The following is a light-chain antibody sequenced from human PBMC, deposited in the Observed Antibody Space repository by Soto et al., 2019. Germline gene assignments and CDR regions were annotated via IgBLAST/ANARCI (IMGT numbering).Light chain of an antibody. J-gene: IGKJ5*01. Sequence: EIVMTQSSATLSVSPGERATLSCRASQSVRSDVAWFQQRPDQAPRLLIHGASSRATGIPGRFSGSGSGTEFTLTISSLQPEDFAVYYCQQYNKWPRTFGQGTRLEIK. CDR1: QSVRSD. CDR2: GAS. CDR3: QQYNKWPRT. V-gene: IGKV3-15*01.